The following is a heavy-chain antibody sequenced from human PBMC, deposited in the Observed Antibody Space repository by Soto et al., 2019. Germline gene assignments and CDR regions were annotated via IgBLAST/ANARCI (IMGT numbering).Heavy chain of an antibody. CDR1: GGSISSSSYY. J-gene: IGHJ4*02. V-gene: IGHV4-39*01. CDR2: IYYSGST. D-gene: IGHD2-8*01. CDR3: ARQGDIVLMVYAID. Sequence: QLQLQESGPGLVKPSETLSLTCTVSGGSISSSSYYWGWIRQPPGKGLEWIGSIYYSGSTYYNSSQKSRVTISVDTSKNQFSLKLSSVTAADTAVYYCARQGDIVLMVYAIDWGQGTLVTVSS.